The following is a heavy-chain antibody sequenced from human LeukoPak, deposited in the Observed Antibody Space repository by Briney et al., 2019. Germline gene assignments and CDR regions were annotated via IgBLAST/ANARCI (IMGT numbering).Heavy chain of an antibody. CDR1: GGSISSYY. CDR2: IYTSGST. CDR3: ARVGPPRKRGYSGYDTNT. Sequence: SETLSLTCTVSGGSISSYYWSWIRQPAGKGLEWIGRIYTSGSTNYNPSLKSRVTMSVDTSKNQFSLKLSSVTAADTAVYYCARVGPPRKRGYSGYDTNTWGQGTLVTVSS. J-gene: IGHJ4*02. D-gene: IGHD5-12*01. V-gene: IGHV4-4*07.